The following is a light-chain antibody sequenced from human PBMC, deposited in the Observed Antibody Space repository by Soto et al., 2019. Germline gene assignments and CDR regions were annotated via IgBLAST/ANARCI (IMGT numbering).Light chain of an antibody. CDR1: QSISSW. J-gene: IGKJ1*01. Sequence: DIQMTQSPSTLSASVGDRVTITCRASQSISSWLAWYQQKPGKAPKVLISDASRLETGVPSRFSGSGYGTDFTLTITSLQTDDFGTYHCQQYDVHPKTFGQGTKVDIK. CDR2: DAS. V-gene: IGKV1-5*01. CDR3: QQYDVHPKT.